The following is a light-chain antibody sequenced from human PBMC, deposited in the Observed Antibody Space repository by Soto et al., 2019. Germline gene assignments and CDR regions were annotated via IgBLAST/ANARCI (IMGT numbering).Light chain of an antibody. CDR1: QTISSW. CDR3: QKYNSYSEA. V-gene: IGKV1-5*03. CDR2: KAS. Sequence: DIQMTQSPSTLSGSVGDRVTITCRASQTISSWLAWYQQKPGKAPKLLIYKASTLKSGVPSRFSGSGSGTEFTLTISSLQPDDFETYYSQKYNSYSEAFRQGTKV. J-gene: IGKJ1*01.